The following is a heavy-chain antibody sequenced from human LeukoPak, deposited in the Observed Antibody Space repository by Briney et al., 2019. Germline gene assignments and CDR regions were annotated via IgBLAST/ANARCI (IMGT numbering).Heavy chain of an antibody. V-gene: IGHV3-23*01. D-gene: IGHD3-22*01. CDR2: ISGSGGST. CDR1: GFTLSSYE. J-gene: IGHJ4*02. Sequence: PGGSLRLSCTVSGFTLSSYEMSWVRQAPGKGLEWVSAISGSGGSTYYADSVKGRFTISRDNSKNTLYLQMNSLRAEDTAVYYCAKEADDSSGYYYVFDYWGQGTLVTVSS. CDR3: AKEADDSSGYYYVFDY.